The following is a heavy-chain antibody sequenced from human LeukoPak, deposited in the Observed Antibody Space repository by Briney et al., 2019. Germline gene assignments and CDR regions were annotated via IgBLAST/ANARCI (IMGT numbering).Heavy chain of an antibody. CDR3: ARVGIPRYYYDSSGYYYDY. D-gene: IGHD3-22*01. V-gene: IGHV1-8*02. Sequence: ASVKVSCKASGYTFTGYYMHWVRQATGQGLEWMGWMNPNSGNTGYAQKFQGRVTMTRNTSISTAYMELSSLRSEDTAVYYCARVGIPRYYYDSSGYYYDYWGQGTLVTVSS. CDR1: GYTFTGYY. J-gene: IGHJ4*02. CDR2: MNPNSGNT.